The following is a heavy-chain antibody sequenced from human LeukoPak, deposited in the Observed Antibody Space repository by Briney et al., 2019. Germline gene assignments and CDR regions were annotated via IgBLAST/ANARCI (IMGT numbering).Heavy chain of an antibody. Sequence: GGSLRLSCAASGFTFSSYGMHWVRQAPGKGLEWVAFIRYDGSNKYYADSVKGRFTISRDNSKNTLYLQMNSLRAEDTAVYYCAKDPPPLYSSSPHSEDWGHGTLVTVPA. CDR2: IRYDGSNK. D-gene: IGHD6-6*01. CDR3: AKDPPPLYSSSPHSED. CDR1: GFTFSSYG. V-gene: IGHV3-30*02. J-gene: IGHJ4*01.